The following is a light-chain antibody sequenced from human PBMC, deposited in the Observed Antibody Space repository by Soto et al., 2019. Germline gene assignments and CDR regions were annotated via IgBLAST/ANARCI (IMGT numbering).Light chain of an antibody. CDR1: SSDVGGYNY. J-gene: IGLJ1*01. CDR3: NSYTSISTYV. Sequence: QSVLTQPASVSGSPGQSITISCTGTSSDVGGYNYVSWYQQHPGKAPKLMIYDVNNRPSGVSNRFSGSKSGNTASLTISGLQAEDEADYYCNSYTSISTYVSGTGTKVTV. CDR2: DVN. V-gene: IGLV2-14*01.